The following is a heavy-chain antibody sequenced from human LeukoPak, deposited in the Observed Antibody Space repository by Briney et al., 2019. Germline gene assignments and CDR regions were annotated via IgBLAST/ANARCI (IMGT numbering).Heavy chain of an antibody. V-gene: IGHV3-23*01. CDR1: GFTFSTYA. Sequence: GGSLRLSCATSGFTFSTYAMSWVRQAPGKGLEWVSVISGSGGSTYYADSVKGRFTISRDNSKNTLYLQMNSLRAEDTAVYYCAKDRVLYGDSYFDYWGQGTLVTVSS. D-gene: IGHD4-17*01. CDR3: AKDRVLYGDSYFDY. J-gene: IGHJ4*02. CDR2: ISGSGGST.